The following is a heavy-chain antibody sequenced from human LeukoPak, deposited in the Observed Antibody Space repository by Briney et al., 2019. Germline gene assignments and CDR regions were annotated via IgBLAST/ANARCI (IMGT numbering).Heavy chain of an antibody. D-gene: IGHD5-12*01. CDR1: GFTFSSYS. Sequence: TGGSLRLSCAASGFTFSSYSMNWVRQAPGKGLEWVSSISSSSSYIYYADSVKGRFTISRDNAKNSLYLQMNSLRADDTGLYFCAREYVDGATNYFDPRGQGTLVTVSS. J-gene: IGHJ5*02. CDR2: ISSSSSYI. V-gene: IGHV3-21*01. CDR3: AREYVDGATNYFDP.